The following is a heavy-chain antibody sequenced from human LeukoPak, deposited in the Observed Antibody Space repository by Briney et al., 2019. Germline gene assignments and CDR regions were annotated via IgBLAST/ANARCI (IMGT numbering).Heavy chain of an antibody. J-gene: IGHJ4*02. CDR1: GFTFSGSA. CDR2: IRSKANSYAT. V-gene: IGHV3-73*01. Sequence: GGSLRLSCAASGFTFSGSAMHWVRQASGKGLEWVGLIRSKANSYATAYAASVKGRFTISRDDSKNTAYLQMNSLKTEDTAVDYCTRQDTAMDDFADYWGQGTLVTVSS. CDR3: TRQDTAMDDFADY. D-gene: IGHD5-18*01.